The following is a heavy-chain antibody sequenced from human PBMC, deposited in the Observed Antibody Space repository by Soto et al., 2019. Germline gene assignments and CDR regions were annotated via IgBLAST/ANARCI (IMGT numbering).Heavy chain of an antibody. Sequence: SQTLSLTCAISGDSVSSNSAAWNWIRQSPSRGLEWLGRTYYRSKWYNDYAVSVKSRITINPDTSKNQFSLQLNSVTPEDTAVYYCARAHPPRYCTNGVCYMLYYYYGMDVWGQGTTVTVSS. CDR1: GDSVSSNSAA. J-gene: IGHJ6*02. CDR3: ARAHPPRYCTNGVCYMLYYYYGMDV. D-gene: IGHD2-8*01. CDR2: TYYRSKWYN. V-gene: IGHV6-1*01.